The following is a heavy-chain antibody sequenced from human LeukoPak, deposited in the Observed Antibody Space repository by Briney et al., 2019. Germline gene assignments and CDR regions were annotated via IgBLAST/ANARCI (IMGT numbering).Heavy chain of an antibody. Sequence: SETLSLTCTVSGGSISSYYWSWIRQPPGKGLEWIGYIYYSGSTNYNPSLKSRVTISVDTSKNQFSLKLSSVTAADTAVYYCAREGYDRSLDYWGQGTLVTVFS. CDR2: IYYSGST. CDR1: GGSISSYY. J-gene: IGHJ4*02. D-gene: IGHD3-22*01. CDR3: AREGYDRSLDY. V-gene: IGHV4-59*01.